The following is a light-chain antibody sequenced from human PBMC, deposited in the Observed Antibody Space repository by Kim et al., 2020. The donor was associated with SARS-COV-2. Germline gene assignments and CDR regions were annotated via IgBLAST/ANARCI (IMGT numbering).Light chain of an antibody. CDR2: DAS. Sequence: EIVLTQSPATLSLSPGDTATLSCRASQGVSSNLAWYQQKPDQAPRLLIYDASNRATGVPARVSGSGYGTDFTLTISSLEPEDFAVYYCQQRANWPQVTFGQGTRREIK. CDR3: QQRANWPQVT. J-gene: IGKJ5*01. V-gene: IGKV3D-11*01. CDR1: QGVSSN.